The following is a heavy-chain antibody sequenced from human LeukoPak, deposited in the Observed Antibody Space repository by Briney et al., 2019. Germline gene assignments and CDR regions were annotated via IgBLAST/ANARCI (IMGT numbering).Heavy chain of an antibody. J-gene: IGHJ3*02. Sequence: PGGSLRLSCAASEFTFSSYSMNWVRQAPGKGLEWVSSISSSSTYIYYADSVKGRFTISRDNAKNSLYLQMNSLRAEDTAVYYCARDKTFAFDIWGQGTMVTVSS. V-gene: IGHV3-21*01. CDR1: EFTFSSYS. CDR3: ARDKTFAFDI. CDR2: ISSSSTYI. D-gene: IGHD2/OR15-2a*01.